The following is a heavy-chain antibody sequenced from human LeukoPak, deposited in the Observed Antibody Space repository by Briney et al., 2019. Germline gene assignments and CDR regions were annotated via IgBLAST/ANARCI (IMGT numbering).Heavy chain of an antibody. CDR3: ARDGPSSSWPRPFDY. CDR2: IYSGGTT. Sequence: GGSLRLSCAASGFTVSSNYMSWVRRAPGEGLEWVSVIYSGGTTYYADSVKGRFTISRDNSKNTLYLQMNSLRAEDTAVFYCARDGPSSSWPRPFDYWGQGTLVNVSS. J-gene: IGHJ4*02. CDR1: GFTVSSNY. D-gene: IGHD6-13*01. V-gene: IGHV3-53*01.